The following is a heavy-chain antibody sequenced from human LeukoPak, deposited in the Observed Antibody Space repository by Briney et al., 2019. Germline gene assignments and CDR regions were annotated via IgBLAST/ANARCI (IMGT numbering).Heavy chain of an antibody. Sequence: ASLKVFCNASGDTCISYDSTWWRQSVGHSLQLMVSMNPKSGNTGYSQKFQGRVTMTRNTSISTAYMELSSLRSEDTAVYYCARGLGYYYDSGASVYWGHGTPVSVSS. J-gene: IGHJ4*01. V-gene: IGHV1-8*01. CDR3: ARGLGYYYDSGASVY. D-gene: IGHD3-22*01. CDR2: MNPKSGNT. CDR1: GDTCISYD.